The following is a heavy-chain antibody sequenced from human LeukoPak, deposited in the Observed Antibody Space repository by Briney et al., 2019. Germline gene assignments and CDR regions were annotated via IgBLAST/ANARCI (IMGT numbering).Heavy chain of an antibody. CDR3: ARVLGGLAFRTFDY. CDR1: GYTFTRHY. Sequence: ASAKVSCKASGYTFTRHYMHWVRQAPGQGLEWMGIINPSGGSTIYAQKFQGRVTMTRDTSTSTVYMELSSLRSEDTAVYYCARVLGGLAFRTFDYCGQGSLCTVSS. V-gene: IGHV1-46*01. J-gene: IGHJ4*02. CDR2: INPSGGST. D-gene: IGHD3-16*01.